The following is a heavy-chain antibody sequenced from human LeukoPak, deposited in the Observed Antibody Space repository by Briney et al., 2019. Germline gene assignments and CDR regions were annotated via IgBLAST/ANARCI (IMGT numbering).Heavy chain of an antibody. CDR2: VSADGRTQ. D-gene: IGHD6-6*01. CDR3: ARGLTPLGSSFVLVW. CDR1: GFTFRTYS. J-gene: IGHJ4*02. Sequence: GRSLRLSCAASGFTFRTYSIHWVRQAPGKGLEWVTVVSADGRTQLYSDSVKGRFTISRDNSLNTLHLQMNGLRTEDTAVYYCARGLTPLGSSFVLVWWGQGTLVTVSS. V-gene: IGHV3-30*03.